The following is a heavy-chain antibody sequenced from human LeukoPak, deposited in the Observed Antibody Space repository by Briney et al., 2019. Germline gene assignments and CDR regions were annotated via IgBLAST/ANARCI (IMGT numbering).Heavy chain of an antibody. J-gene: IGHJ5*02. D-gene: IGHD6-19*01. CDR2: IHHSGTT. CDR1: GGSVRSYY. Sequence: AETLSLTCTVSGGSVRSYYWTWIRQPPGKGLEWIAYIHHSGTTHYSPSLNSRVTISLDTSKNQFSLRLTSVTATDTAVYYCARQLEVAGTQWFDPWGQGTLVTVSS. CDR3: ARQLEVAGTQWFDP. V-gene: IGHV4-59*08.